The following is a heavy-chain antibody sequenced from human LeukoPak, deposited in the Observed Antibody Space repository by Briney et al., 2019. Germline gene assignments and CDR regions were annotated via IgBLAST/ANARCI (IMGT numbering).Heavy chain of an antibody. V-gene: IGHV3-30*04. Sequence: PGGSLRLSCAASGFTFSSYAMNWVRQAPGKGLEWVAFISYDGSNKYYADSVKGRFTISRDKSKNTLYLQMNSLRAEDTAVYYCARDSPVPADNFGWFGPWGQGTLVTVSS. CDR3: ARDSPVPADNFGWFGP. CDR2: ISYDGSNK. D-gene: IGHD2-2*01. CDR1: GFTFSSYA. J-gene: IGHJ5*02.